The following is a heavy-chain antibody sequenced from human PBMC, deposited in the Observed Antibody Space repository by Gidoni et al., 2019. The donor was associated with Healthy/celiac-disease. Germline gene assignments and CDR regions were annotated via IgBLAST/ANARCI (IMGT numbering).Heavy chain of an antibody. D-gene: IGHD1-26*01. J-gene: IGHJ4*02. CDR2: IDWDDDK. CDR1: GISSTTSGMR. Sequence: QVTLKESGPALVKPTQTLTLTCTFSGISSTTSGMRVSWIRQPPGQALEWLARIDWDDDKFYSTSLRTRLTISKDTSKNQVVLTMTNMNPVDTATYFCARMRWVGASYYFDYWGQGTLVTVSS. CDR3: ARMRWVGASYYFDY. V-gene: IGHV2-70*04.